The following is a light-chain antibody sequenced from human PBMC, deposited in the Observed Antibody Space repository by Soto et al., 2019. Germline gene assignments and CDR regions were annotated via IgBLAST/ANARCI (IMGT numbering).Light chain of an antibody. V-gene: IGKV3-11*01. CDR3: QHRSNWPPIT. Sequence: EIVLTQSPATLSLSPGERATLSCRASQSVSIYLAWYQQKPAQAPRLLIYDSSNRAAGIPARFSARGSGTDFTLFISNLEPEDSAVYYCQHRSNWPPITFVQGTRLEIK. CDR1: QSVSIY. J-gene: IGKJ5*01. CDR2: DSS.